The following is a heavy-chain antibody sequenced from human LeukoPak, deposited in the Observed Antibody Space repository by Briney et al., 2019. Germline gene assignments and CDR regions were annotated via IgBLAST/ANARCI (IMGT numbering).Heavy chain of an antibody. CDR3: ARHAGRFGEFTGYYYFMDV. D-gene: IGHD3-10*01. CDR2: IYYSGST. J-gene: IGHJ6*03. CDR1: GGSISSYY. V-gene: IGHV4-59*08. Sequence: SETLSLTCTVSGGSISSYYWSLIRQPPGKGLEWIGYIYYSGSTNYNPSLKSRVTISVDTSKNQFSLKLSSVTAADTAVYYCARHAGRFGEFTGYYYFMDVWGKGTTVTVSS.